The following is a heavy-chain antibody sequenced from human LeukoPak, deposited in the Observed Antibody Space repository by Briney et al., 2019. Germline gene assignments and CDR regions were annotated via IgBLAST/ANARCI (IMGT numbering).Heavy chain of an antibody. D-gene: IGHD3-22*01. CDR3: QTYYYDSSGYRRDY. CDR2: ISGNGGST. CDR1: GFTFSSSA. V-gene: IGHV3-23*01. Sequence: PGGSLRLSCAASGFTFSSSAMSWVRQAPGKGLEFVSAISGNGGSTFYADSVKGRFTISRDNSKNTLYLQMNSLSAEDTAVYYCQTYYYDSSGYRRDYWGQGTLVTVSS. J-gene: IGHJ4*02.